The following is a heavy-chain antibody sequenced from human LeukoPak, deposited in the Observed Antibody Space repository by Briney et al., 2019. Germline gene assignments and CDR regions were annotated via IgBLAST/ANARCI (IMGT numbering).Heavy chain of an antibody. D-gene: IGHD3-22*01. CDR3: ARVSYYDSSGYSGMDV. V-gene: IGHV3-48*03. J-gene: IGHJ6*02. CDR2: ISSSGSTI. CDR1: GFTFSSYE. Sequence: PGGSLRLSCAASGFTFSSYEMNWVRQAPGKGLEWVSYISSSGSTIYYADSVKGRFTISRDNAKNSLYLQMNSLRAEDTAVYYCARVSYYDSSGYSGMDVWGQGTTVTVSS.